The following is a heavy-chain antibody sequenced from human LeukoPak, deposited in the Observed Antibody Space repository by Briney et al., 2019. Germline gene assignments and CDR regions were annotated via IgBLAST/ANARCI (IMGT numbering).Heavy chain of an antibody. CDR1: GGSISSSY. D-gene: IGHD2-8*01. CDR2: IYYSGST. V-gene: IGHV4-59*08. J-gene: IGHJ4*02. CDR3: ARRRFVRGPDVVNPFDY. Sequence: SETLSLTCTVSGGSISSSYWSWIRQPPGKGLEWMGYIYYSGSTNYNPSRKSRVTISVDPSKHHFYLKLSSVTDAETAVYYCARRRFVRGPDVVNPFDYWGQGTLVTVSS.